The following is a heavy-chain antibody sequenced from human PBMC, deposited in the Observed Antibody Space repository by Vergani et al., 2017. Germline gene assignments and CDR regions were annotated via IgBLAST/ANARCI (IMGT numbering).Heavy chain of an antibody. V-gene: IGHV5-51*01. Sequence: EVQLVQSGAEVKKPGESLKISCKGSGYSFTSYWIGWVRQMPGKGLEWMGIIYPGDSDTRYSPSFQGQVTISADKSISTAYLQWSSLKASDTAMYYCARHPRGVEVDTAMVRVRHYGMDVWGQGTTVTVSS. D-gene: IGHD5-18*01. CDR2: IYPGDSDT. J-gene: IGHJ6*02. CDR3: ARHPRGVEVDTAMVRVRHYGMDV. CDR1: GYSFTSYW.